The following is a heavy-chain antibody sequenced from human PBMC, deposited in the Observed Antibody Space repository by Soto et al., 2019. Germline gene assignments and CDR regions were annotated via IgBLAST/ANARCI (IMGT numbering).Heavy chain of an antibody. J-gene: IGHJ6*02. Sequence: SETLSLTCTVSGGSISSSSYYWGWIRQPPGKGLEWIGSIYYSGSTYYNPSLKSRVTISVDTSKNQFSLKLSSVTAADTAVYYCARNDFWSGYYSSYYYYGMDVWGQGTLVTVSS. D-gene: IGHD3-3*01. V-gene: IGHV4-39*01. CDR2: IYYSGST. CDR1: GGSISSSSYY. CDR3: ARNDFWSGYYSSYYYYGMDV.